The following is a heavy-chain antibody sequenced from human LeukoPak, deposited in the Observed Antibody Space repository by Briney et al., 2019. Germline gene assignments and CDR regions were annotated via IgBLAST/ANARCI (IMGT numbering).Heavy chain of an antibody. CDR1: GFSFSAYP. V-gene: IGHV3-23*01. D-gene: IGHD1-1*01. CDR2: ISASGDVT. J-gene: IGHJ3*02. Sequence: GGSLRLSCAASGFSFSAYPMGWVRQAPGKGLQWLSGISASGDVTFHADRVKGRFAISRDNSKNTLYLQMTGLRAGDTAEYYCAKSLFTSATGTGRAFHIWGQGTMVTVSS. CDR3: AKSLFTSATGTGRAFHI.